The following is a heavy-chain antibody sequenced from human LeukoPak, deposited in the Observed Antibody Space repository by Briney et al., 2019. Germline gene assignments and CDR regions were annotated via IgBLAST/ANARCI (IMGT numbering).Heavy chain of an antibody. V-gene: IGHV1-69*13. J-gene: IGHJ4*02. D-gene: IGHD3-3*01. Sequence: GASVKVSCKASGGTFSSYAISWVRQAPGQGLEWMGGIIPIFGTANYAQKFQGRVTITADESTSTAYMELSSLRSEDTAVYYCARASGRITIFGVVITPLDYWGQGTLVTVSS. CDR2: IIPIFGTA. CDR3: ARASGRITIFGVVITPLDY. CDR1: GGTFSSYA.